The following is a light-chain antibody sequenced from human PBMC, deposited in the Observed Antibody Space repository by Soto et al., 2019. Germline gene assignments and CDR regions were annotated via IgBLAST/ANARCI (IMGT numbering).Light chain of an antibody. CDR2: AAG. CDR3: XXXXNSPVA. Sequence: EIVLTQSPGTLSLSPGERATLSCRASQTVNSNYLAWYQQKPGQAPRLLIYAAGSRATGIPDRFSGSGSGTDFILTISRXEPXDXXXXXXXXXXNSPVAFGQGTRVEIK. J-gene: IGKJ1*01. CDR1: QTVNSNY. V-gene: IGKV3-20*01.